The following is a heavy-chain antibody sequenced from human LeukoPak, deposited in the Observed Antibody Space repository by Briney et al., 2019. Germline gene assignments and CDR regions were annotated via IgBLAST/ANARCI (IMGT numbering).Heavy chain of an antibody. CDR1: GCTLTSYA. V-gene: IGHV1-18*04. J-gene: IGHJ6*04. CDR2: ISPNNGTT. CDR3: ARDDAVPGAIRHYGMDV. Sequence: ASVKVSCKASGCTLTSYAISWVRQAPGQGLEWMGWISPNNGTTNYAQKLQGRVTMTTDKSTSTAYMELRSLRSDDTAVYYCARDDAVPGAIRHYGMDVWGKGTTVTVSS. D-gene: IGHD2-2*01.